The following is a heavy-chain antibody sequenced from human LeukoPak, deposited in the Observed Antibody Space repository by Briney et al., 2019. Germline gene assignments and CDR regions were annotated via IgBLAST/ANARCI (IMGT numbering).Heavy chain of an antibody. CDR3: ARVGYGDGWFDP. J-gene: IGHJ5*02. V-gene: IGHV4-39*07. Sequence: SETLSLTCTVSGGSISSSSYYWSWIRQPPGKGLEWIGEINHSGSTNYNPSLKSRVTISVDTSKNQFSLKLSSVTAADTAVYYCARVGYGDGWFDPWGQGTLVTVSS. CDR2: INHSGST. D-gene: IGHD4-17*01. CDR1: GGSISSSSYY.